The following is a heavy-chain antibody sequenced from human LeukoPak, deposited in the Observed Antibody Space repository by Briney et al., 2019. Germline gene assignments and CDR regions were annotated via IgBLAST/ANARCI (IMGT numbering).Heavy chain of an antibody. J-gene: IGHJ4*02. CDR1: GFTFSSYS. D-gene: IGHD3-3*01. Sequence: PGGSLRLSCAASGFTFSSYSMNWVRQAPGKGLEWVSSISSSSSYIYYADSVKGRFTISRDNAKNSLYLQMNSLIAEDTAVYYCARGMGNTIFGVVIIGLNYWGQGTLVTVSS. V-gene: IGHV3-21*01. CDR3: ARGMGNTIFGVVIIGLNY. CDR2: ISSSSSYI.